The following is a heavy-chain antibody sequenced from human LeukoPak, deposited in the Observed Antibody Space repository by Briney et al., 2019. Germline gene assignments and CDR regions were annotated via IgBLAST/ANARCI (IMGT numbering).Heavy chain of an antibody. D-gene: IGHD2/OR15-2a*01. CDR1: GYSFTSYW. J-gene: IGHJ3*01. Sequence: GESLNIYCQASGYSFTSYWIGWVRQMPGKGLEWMGIIYPGDSDTRYSASFQGQVTISPDKSISTAYLQWSSLKKSDTAVYYCARPISPSGRRLSAFDVCGQGTMVTVSS. CDR2: IYPGDSDT. V-gene: IGHV5-51*01. CDR3: ARPISPSGRRLSAFDV.